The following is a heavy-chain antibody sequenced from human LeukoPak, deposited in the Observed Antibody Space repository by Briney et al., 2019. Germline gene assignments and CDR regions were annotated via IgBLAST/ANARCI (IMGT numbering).Heavy chain of an antibody. CDR3: ARETLVGSTNYFDY. CDR2: VYTSGYT. CDR1: GFSMNTYY. J-gene: IGHJ4*02. V-gene: IGHV4-4*07. D-gene: IGHD1-26*01. Sequence: SETLSLTCSVAGFSMNTYYWTWLRQRAGKGLEGVGKVYTSGYTKFNTSLPSRVTMSVETSQKQLSLMLTSLTAADTAVYYCARETLVGSTNYFDYWGQGALVTVSS.